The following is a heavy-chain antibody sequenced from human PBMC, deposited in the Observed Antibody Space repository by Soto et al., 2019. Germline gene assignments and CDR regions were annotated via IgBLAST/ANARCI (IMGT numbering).Heavy chain of an antibody. CDR3: ANLKVPAASYYSGMDV. V-gene: IGHV1-69*02. D-gene: IGHD2-2*01. CDR1: GGTFSSYT. CDR2: IIPILGIA. Sequence: QVQLVQSGAEVKKPGSSVKVSCKASGGTFSSYTISWVRQAPGQGLEWMGRIIPILGIANYAQKFQGRVTITADKSTSTAYMELSSLRSEDTAVYYCANLKVPAASYYSGMDVWGQGTTVTVSS. J-gene: IGHJ6*02.